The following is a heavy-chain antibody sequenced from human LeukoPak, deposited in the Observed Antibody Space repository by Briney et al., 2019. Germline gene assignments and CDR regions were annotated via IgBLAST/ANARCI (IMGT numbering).Heavy chain of an antibody. CDR1: GFTFSDYY. CDR2: IRSSGSTI. Sequence: GGSLRLSCAASGFTFSDYYMSWIRQAPGKGLEGVSYIRSSGSTIYYADSVKGRFTIYRDNAKNSLYLQMNSLRAEDTAVYYCARVDCSSTSCYEFDYWGQGTLVTVSS. CDR3: ARVDCSSTSCYEFDY. V-gene: IGHV3-11*04. D-gene: IGHD2-2*01. J-gene: IGHJ4*02.